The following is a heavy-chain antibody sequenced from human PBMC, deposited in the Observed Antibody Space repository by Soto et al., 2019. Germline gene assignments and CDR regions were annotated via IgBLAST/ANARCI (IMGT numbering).Heavy chain of an antibody. CDR3: VKFRGRAYHYYYMDV. V-gene: IGHV3-23*01. J-gene: IGHJ6*03. D-gene: IGHD3-16*01. CDR2: YGGSGGST. Sequence: DVQLLESGGGLAQRGGSLRLSCAASGFSFSTYGMTWVRQAPGKGLEWVSYGGSGGSTYYADSVKGRFTISRDNSKNTQYLQMNSLRADDTAVYYCVKFRGRAYHYYYMDVWGNGTTVTVSS. CDR1: GFSFSTYG.